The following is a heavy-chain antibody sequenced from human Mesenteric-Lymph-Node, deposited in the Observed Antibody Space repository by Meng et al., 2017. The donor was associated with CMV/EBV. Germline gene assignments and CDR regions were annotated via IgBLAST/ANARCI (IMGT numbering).Heavy chain of an antibody. CDR3: AQGYYGPSAFDI. CDR1: GFSLSTSGVG. J-gene: IGHJ3*02. V-gene: IGHV2-5*01. D-gene: IGHD3-10*01. CDR2: IYWNDDK. Sequence: SGPTLVKPPQTLTLTCTFSGFSLSTSGVGVGWIRQPPGKALEWLALIYWNDDKRYSPSLKSRLTITKDTSKNQVVLTMTNMDPVDTATYYCAQGYYGPSAFDIWGQGTMVTVSS.